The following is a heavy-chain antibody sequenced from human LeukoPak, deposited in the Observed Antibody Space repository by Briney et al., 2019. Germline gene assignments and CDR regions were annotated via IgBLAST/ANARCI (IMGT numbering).Heavy chain of an antibody. CDR1: GYTFTSYG. V-gene: IGHV1-18*01. CDR2: ISAYNGNT. Sequence: ASVKVSCMASGYTFTSYGISWVRQAPGQGLEWMGWISAYNGNTNYAQKLQGRVTMTTDTSTSTAYMELRSLRSDDTAVYYCARDKGYGSGSYRFDYWGQGTLVTVSS. J-gene: IGHJ4*02. CDR3: ARDKGYGSGSYRFDY. D-gene: IGHD3-10*01.